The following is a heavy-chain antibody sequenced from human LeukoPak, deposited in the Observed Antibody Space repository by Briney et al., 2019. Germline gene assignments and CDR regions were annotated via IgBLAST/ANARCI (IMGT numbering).Heavy chain of an antibody. V-gene: IGHV3-43D*04. CDR2: ISWDGGST. D-gene: IGHD2-2*02. CDR3: AKEAAEGYCSSTSCHIGFDP. CDR1: GFTFDDYA. Sequence: GGSLRLSCAASGFTFDDYAMHWVRQAPGKGLEWVSLISWDGGSTYYADSVKGRFTISRDNSKNSLYLQMSSLRAEDTALYYCAKEAAEGYCSSTSCHIGFDPWGQGTLVTVSS. J-gene: IGHJ5*02.